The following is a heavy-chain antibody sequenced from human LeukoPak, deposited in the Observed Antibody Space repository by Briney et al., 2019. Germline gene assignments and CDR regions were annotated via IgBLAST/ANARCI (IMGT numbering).Heavy chain of an antibody. CDR2: ISYDGSNK. J-gene: IGHJ4*02. V-gene: IGHV3-30*18. CDR3: AKSPQGYDILTGYEYYFDY. CDR1: GFTFSSYG. D-gene: IGHD3-9*01. Sequence: GGSLRLSCAASGFTFSSYGMHWVRQAPGKGLEWVAVISYDGSNKYYADSVKGRFTISRDNSKNTLYLQMNSLRAEDTAVYYCAKSPQGYDILTGYEYYFDYWGQGTLVTVSS.